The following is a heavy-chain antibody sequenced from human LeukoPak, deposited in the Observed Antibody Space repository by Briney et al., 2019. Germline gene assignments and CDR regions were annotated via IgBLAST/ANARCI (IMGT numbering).Heavy chain of an antibody. CDR3: ARGPSGYHNT. Sequence: PGGSLRLSCAASGFTFSSYAMHWVRQAPGKGLEWVAVISYDGNNKYYADSMKGRFTISRDNYKNTLYLQMNSLRAEDTAVYYCARGPSGYHNTGGQGTLVTVSS. CDR1: GFTFSSYA. V-gene: IGHV3-30*04. J-gene: IGHJ4*02. CDR2: ISYDGNNK. D-gene: IGHD5-12*01.